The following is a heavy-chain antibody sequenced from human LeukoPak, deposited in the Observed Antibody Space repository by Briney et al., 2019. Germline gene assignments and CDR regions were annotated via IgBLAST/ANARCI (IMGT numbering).Heavy chain of an antibody. D-gene: IGHD3-3*02. Sequence: PGGSLRLSCAASGFTFSSYSMNWVRQAPGKGLEWVSSISSSSSYIYYADSVKGRFTISRDNAKNSLYLQMNSLRAEDTAVYYCARERFFIFGVVIREAFDYWGQGTLVTVSS. V-gene: IGHV3-21*01. J-gene: IGHJ4*02. CDR3: ARERFFIFGVVIREAFDY. CDR1: GFTFSSYS. CDR2: ISSSSSYI.